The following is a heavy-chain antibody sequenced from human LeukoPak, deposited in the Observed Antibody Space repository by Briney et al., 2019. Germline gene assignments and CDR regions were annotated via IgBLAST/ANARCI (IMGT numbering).Heavy chain of an antibody. CDR3: ARVGAYWGSYQPFDY. V-gene: IGHV6-1*01. Sequence: SQTLSLTCAISGDSVSSNSASWNWIRQCPSRGLEWLGRTYYRSKWYNDYAVSVKSRITINPDTSKNQFSLQLNSVTPEDTAVYFCARVGAYWGSYQPFDYWGQGTLVTVSS. CDR1: GDSVSSNSAS. J-gene: IGHJ4*02. CDR2: TYYRSKWYN. D-gene: IGHD7-27*01.